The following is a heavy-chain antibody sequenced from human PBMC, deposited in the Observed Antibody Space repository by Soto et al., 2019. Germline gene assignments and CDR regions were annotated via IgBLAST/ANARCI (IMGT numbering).Heavy chain of an antibody. J-gene: IGHJ4*02. CDR1: GGSISSYY. Sequence: PSETLSLTCTVSGGSISSYYWSWIRQPPGKGLEWIGYIYYSGSTNYNPSLKSRVTISVDTSKNQFSLKLSSVTAADTAVYYCARGGGYDFWSGSWYFDYWCQGTLVTVSS. CDR3: ARGGGYDFWSGSWYFDY. D-gene: IGHD3-3*01. V-gene: IGHV4-59*01. CDR2: IYYSGST.